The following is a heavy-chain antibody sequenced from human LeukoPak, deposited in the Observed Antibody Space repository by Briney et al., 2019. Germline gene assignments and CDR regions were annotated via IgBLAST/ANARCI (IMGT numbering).Heavy chain of an antibody. CDR3: SRVSLAGSGSCYGY. Sequence: GGSLRLSCAASGFTFSDHYMDWVRQAPGKGLEWVGRIRNIANSYTTGYAASVKGRFTISRDDSKNSVYLQMNSLITEDTAVYYCSRVSLAGSGSCYGYWGQGTLVTVSS. CDR2: IRNIANSYTT. V-gene: IGHV3-72*01. D-gene: IGHD2-15*01. CDR1: GFTFSDHY. J-gene: IGHJ4*02.